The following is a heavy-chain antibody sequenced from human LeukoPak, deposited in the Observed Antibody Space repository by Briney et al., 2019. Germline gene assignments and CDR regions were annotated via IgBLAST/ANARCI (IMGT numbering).Heavy chain of an antibody. Sequence: GGFLRLSCAASGFTFSTFSMNWVRQAPGKRLEWLSYISSTSRSTYYAASVKGRFTISRDNANNSLYLQMSGLKVEDTAVYYCARDRPPRPLDYWGPGVLVTVSS. V-gene: IGHV3-48*01. J-gene: IGHJ4*02. CDR2: ISSTSRST. D-gene: IGHD6-6*01. CDR3: ARDRPPRPLDY. CDR1: GFTFSTFS.